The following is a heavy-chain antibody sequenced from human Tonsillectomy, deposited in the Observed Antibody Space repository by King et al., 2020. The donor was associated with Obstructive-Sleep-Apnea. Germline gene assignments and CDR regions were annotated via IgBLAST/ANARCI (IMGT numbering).Heavy chain of an antibody. J-gene: IGHJ4*02. D-gene: IGHD6-19*01. V-gene: IGHV3-30*02. CDR1: GFSFSNLG. CDR2: IQYDGSNK. CDR3: AKDPGYSNGGGGFDY. Sequence: VQLVESGGGVVQPGGSLRLSCAASGFSFSNLGMHWVRQAPGKGLEWGAFIQYDGSNKYYADSVKGRFTISRDNSKNTLYLQMNSLRAEDTAVYYCAKDPGYSNGGGGFDYWGQGTLVTVSS.